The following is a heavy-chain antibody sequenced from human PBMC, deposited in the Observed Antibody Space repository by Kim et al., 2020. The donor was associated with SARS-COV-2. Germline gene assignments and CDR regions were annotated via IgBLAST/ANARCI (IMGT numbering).Heavy chain of an antibody. D-gene: IGHD6-19*01. CDR1: GGSFSGYY. CDR3: ARSAPNSSGWLGQSGGADY. CDR2: INHSGST. J-gene: IGHJ4*02. Sequence: SETLSLTCAVYGGSFSGYYWSWIRQPPGKGLEWIGEINHSGSTNYNPSLKSRVTISVDTSKNQLSLKLSSVTAADTAVYYCARSAPNSSGWLGQSGGADYWGQGTLVTVSS. V-gene: IGHV4-34*01.